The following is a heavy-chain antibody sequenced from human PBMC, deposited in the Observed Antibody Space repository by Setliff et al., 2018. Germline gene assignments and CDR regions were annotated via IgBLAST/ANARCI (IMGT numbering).Heavy chain of an antibody. V-gene: IGHV4-39*01. J-gene: IGHJ3*02. D-gene: IGHD2-15*01. CDR1: GDSISSSSYY. CDR2: INYNGIT. Sequence: PSETLSLTCSVSGDSISSSSYYWGWIRQPPGKGLEWIGSINYNGITYYSPSLKSRVIVSVDTSKNQFSLKLSSVTAADTAVYYCARLPGYCNGGNCYGYYTFDIWGQGTMVTVSS. CDR3: ARLPGYCNGGNCYGYYTFDI.